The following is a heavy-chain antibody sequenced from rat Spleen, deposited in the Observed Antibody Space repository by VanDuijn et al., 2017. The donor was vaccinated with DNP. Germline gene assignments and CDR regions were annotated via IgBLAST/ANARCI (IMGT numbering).Heavy chain of an antibody. V-gene: IGHV5-7*01. CDR3: ASLNNYNWFAY. CDR1: GFTFSDYY. J-gene: IGHJ3*01. D-gene: IGHD1-10*01. CDR2: ISYDGSST. Sequence: EVQLVESGGGLVQPGRSLKLSCAVSGFTFSDYYMAWVRQAPKKGLEWVATISYDGSSTYYRDSVKGRFTISRDNAKSTLYLQMDSLRSEDTATYYCASLNNYNWFAYWGQGTLVTVSS.